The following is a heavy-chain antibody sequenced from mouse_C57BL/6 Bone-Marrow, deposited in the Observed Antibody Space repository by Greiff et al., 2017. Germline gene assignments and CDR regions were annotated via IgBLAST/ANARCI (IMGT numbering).Heavy chain of an antibody. J-gene: IGHJ3*01. V-gene: IGHV1-26*01. CDR1: GYTFTDYY. CDR3: ARNDYDGRSSWFAY. CDR2: INPNNGGT. Sequence: EVQLQQSGPQLVKPGASVKISCKASGYTFTDYYMNWVKQSHGKSLEWIGDINPNNGGTSYNQKFKGKATLTVDKSSSTAYMELRSLTSEDSAVYYCARNDYDGRSSWFAYWGQGTLVTVSA. D-gene: IGHD2-4*01.